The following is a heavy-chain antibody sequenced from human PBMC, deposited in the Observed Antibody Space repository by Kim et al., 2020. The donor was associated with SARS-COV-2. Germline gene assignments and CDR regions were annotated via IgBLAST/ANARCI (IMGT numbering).Heavy chain of an antibody. J-gene: IGHJ4*02. CDR2: IKQDGSEK. CDR3: ARAWASDGYNDFDY. Sequence: GGSLRLSCAASGFTFSSYWMSWVRQAPGKGLEWVANIKQDGSEKYYVDSVKGRFTISRDNAKNSLYLQMNSLRAEDTAVYYCARAWASDGYNDFDYWGQGTLVTVSS. CDR1: GFTFSSYW. V-gene: IGHV3-7*03. D-gene: IGHD5-12*01.